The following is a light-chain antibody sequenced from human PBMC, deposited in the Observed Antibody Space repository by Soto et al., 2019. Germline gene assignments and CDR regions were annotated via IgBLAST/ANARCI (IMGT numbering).Light chain of an antibody. CDR3: QSYDSSLGAWV. J-gene: IGLJ3*02. CDR1: SSNIGAGYD. Sequence: QPVLTQPPSVSGAPGQRVTISCSGSSSNIGAGYDIHWYQQLPGTAPKLLIFDNSDRPSGVPERFSVSKSGTSASLVLTGLQAEDEADYYCQSYDSSLGAWVFGGGTKLTVL. CDR2: DNS. V-gene: IGLV1-40*01.